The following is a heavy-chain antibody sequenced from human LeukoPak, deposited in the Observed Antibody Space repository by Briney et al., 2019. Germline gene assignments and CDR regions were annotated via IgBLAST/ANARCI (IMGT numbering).Heavy chain of an antibody. CDR3: ARHGRIAAAGDFDY. J-gene: IGHJ4*02. V-gene: IGHV4-59*08. D-gene: IGHD6-13*01. CDR1: GGSISSYY. Sequence: PSETLSLTCTVSGGSISSYYWSWIRQPPGKGLEWIGYIYYSGSTNYNPSLKSRVTISVDTSKNQFSLKLSSVTAADTAVYYCARHGRIAAAGDFDYWGQGTLVSVST. CDR2: IYYSGST.